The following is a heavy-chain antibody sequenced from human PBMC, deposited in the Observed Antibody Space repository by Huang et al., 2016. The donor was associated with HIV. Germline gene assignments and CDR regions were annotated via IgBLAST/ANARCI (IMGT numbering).Heavy chain of an antibody. CDR1: RFSFGGYW. CDR3: ATKTAGMDI. V-gene: IGHV3-7*01. Sequence: VESGGRSVQPGGSIRLSCVGSRFSFGGYWMSWVRQALGKGLGWVSNIKKDETEKYYVESVRGRFNISRDNAKKVLFLEMDALRVEDTAIYFCATKTAGMDIWGQGTTVIVSS. CDR2: IKKDETEK. J-gene: IGHJ6*02.